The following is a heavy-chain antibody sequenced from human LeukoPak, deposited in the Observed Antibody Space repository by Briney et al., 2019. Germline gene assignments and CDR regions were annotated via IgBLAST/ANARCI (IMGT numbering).Heavy chain of an antibody. Sequence: GGSLRLSCAASGFTFSSYGMSWVRQAPGKGLEWGSAISGSGGSTYYADSVKGRFTISRDNSKNTLYLQMNSLRAEDTAVYYCAKDPYSSGPYNWFDPWGQGTLVTVSS. CDR1: GFTFSSYG. D-gene: IGHD6-19*01. CDR2: ISGSGGST. CDR3: AKDPYSSGPYNWFDP. V-gene: IGHV3-23*01. J-gene: IGHJ5*02.